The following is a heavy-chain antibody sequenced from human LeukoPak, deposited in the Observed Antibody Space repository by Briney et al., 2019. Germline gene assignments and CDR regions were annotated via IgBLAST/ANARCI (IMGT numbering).Heavy chain of an antibody. J-gene: IGHJ4*02. CDR2: MNSISEDT. V-gene: IGHV1-8*01. D-gene: IGHD3-10*01. CDR1: GYTFTKYD. CDR3: TRSGFAGGVRRDF. Sequence: ASVKVSCKASGYTFTKYDINWVRQAAGQGLEWMGCMNSISEDTDYVQNFRGKVTMTRDTSIGTAYMDLSSLTYEDSAVYYCTRSGFAGGVRRDFWGQGTPVTVSS.